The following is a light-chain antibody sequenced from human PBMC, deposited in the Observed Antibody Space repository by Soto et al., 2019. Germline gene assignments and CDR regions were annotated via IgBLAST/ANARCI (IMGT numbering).Light chain of an antibody. V-gene: IGKV1-27*01. CDR1: QGIRNF. CDR2: AAS. Sequence: DIQMTQSPTSLSASVGDRVTITCRASQGIRNFVAWYQQKPGKPPKLLIYAASTLQSGVPSRFSGSGSGTDFTLTISRLEPEDFAVYYCQQYGSSPPITFGGGTKVEIK. J-gene: IGKJ4*01. CDR3: QQYGSSPPIT.